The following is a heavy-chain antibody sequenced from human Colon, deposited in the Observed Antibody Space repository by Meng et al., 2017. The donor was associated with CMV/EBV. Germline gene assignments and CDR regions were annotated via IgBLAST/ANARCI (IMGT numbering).Heavy chain of an antibody. D-gene: IGHD1-26*01. CDR3: GRDLSGERDH. CDR1: GFIFSNYW. Sequence: EVELVEAGGGFVQPGGSLRLSCAGSGFIFSNYWMHWVRQVPGGGLLWVSRIDNYGTITSYADSVKGRFTISRDNAENTLCQQIDSLRVDDSAVYYCGRDLSGERDHWGQGTLVTVSS. J-gene: IGHJ4*02. V-gene: IGHV3-74*01. CDR2: IDNYGTIT.